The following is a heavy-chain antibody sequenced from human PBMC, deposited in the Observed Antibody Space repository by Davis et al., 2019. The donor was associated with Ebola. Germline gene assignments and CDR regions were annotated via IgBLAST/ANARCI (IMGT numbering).Heavy chain of an antibody. CDR2: IRSKANSYAT. V-gene: IGHV3-73*01. Sequence: GGSLRLSCAASGFTFSGSAMHWVRQASAKALEWVGRIRSKANSYATAYAASVKGRFTISRDDSKNTAYLQMNSLKTEDTAVYYCTSDYGSGSYGRGDIWGQGTMVTVSS. J-gene: IGHJ3*02. CDR1: GFTFSGSA. CDR3: TSDYGSGSYGRGDI. D-gene: IGHD3-10*01.